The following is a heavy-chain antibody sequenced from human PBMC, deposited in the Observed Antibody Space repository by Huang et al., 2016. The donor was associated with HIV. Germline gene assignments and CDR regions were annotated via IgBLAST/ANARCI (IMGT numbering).Heavy chain of an antibody. V-gene: IGHV4-34*02. Sequence: QVRLEQWGQGLLKPSETLSLTCAVSGASFNTYYWSWVRQSPAKGLEGMGEIKPGGCTNYNHSLKRRVTMTVDTYKNQFYLRFRAMTAADAAIYDCARMPTPSYYDTWSLSPVEEDFFYYNLDVWGQGTPVSVSS. CDR3: ARMPTPSYYDTWSLSPVEEDFFYYNLDV. CDR2: IKPGGCT. D-gene: IGHD3-3*01. J-gene: IGHJ6*02. CDR1: GASFNTYY.